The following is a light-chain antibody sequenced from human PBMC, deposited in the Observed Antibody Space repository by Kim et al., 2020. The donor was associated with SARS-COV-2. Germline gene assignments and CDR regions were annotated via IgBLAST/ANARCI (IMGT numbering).Light chain of an antibody. J-gene: IGLJ1*01. V-gene: IGLV2-14*03. CDR2: DVS. CDR1: SRDVGGYNY. Sequence: GQSITISGTGTSRDVGGYNYDSWYQHHPGQTPKLMIYDVSNRPSGVSNRFSGSESGNTASLTISGLQAEDEADYYCSSYTSSSTYVFGTGTKVTVL. CDR3: SSYTSSSTYV.